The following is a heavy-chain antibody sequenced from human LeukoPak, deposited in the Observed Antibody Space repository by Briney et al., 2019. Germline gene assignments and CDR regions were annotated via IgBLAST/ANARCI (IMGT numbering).Heavy chain of an antibody. Sequence: PGGSLRLSCAASGFTFQNFEMNWVRQAPGQGLEWISYIGPNGIYDADSVKGRFTISRDNSKNTLYLQMNSLRAEDTAVYYCAKDLDSSGYEIDYWGQGTLVTVSS. CDR2: IGPNGI. CDR3: AKDLDSSGYEIDY. V-gene: IGHV3-48*03. CDR1: GFTFQNFE. D-gene: IGHD3-22*01. J-gene: IGHJ4*02.